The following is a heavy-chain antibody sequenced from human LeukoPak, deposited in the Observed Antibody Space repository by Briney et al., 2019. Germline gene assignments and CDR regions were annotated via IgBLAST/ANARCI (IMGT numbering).Heavy chain of an antibody. CDR1: GFTFNSYW. CDR2: IRQDGSEK. V-gene: IGHV3-7*03. J-gene: IGHJ4*02. Sequence: GGSLRLSCAASGFTFNSYWMHWVRQAPGKGLEWVANIRQDGSEKYYVDSVKGRFTISRDNAKNSLYLQMDSLRVEDTAFYYCAKDNRRHYTSGPNPDSLHWGQGALVTVSS. CDR3: AKDNRRHYTSGPNPDSLH. D-gene: IGHD6-19*01.